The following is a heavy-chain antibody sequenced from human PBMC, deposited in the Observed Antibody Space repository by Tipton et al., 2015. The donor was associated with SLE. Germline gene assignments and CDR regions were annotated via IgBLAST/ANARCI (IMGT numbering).Heavy chain of an antibody. D-gene: IGHD3-22*01. CDR3: ARDRVADDSSGYSH. Sequence: QSGAEVKKPGESLRISCKGSGYIFSDYWITWVRQMPGKGLEWMGRIDPTDSDTDFSPSFQGHVTISVDKSTSTAYLQWSSLKASDTAMYYCARDRVADDSSGYSHWGQGTLVTVSS. CDR2: IDPTDSDT. V-gene: IGHV5-10-1*01. CDR1: GYIFSDYW. J-gene: IGHJ4*02.